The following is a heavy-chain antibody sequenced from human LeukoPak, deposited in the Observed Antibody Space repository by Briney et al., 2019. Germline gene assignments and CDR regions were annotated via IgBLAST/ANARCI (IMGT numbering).Heavy chain of an antibody. D-gene: IGHD2-2*01. CDR2: IHNEGSGT. Sequence: GGSLRLSCAASGFPFAKAWMHWVRQVPVKGLVWISRIHNEGSGTTYADSVKGRFTISRDNAKNMLFLQMNSLRAEDTATYYCVRDQNYQLRLWGQGTLVTVSS. CDR1: GFPFAKAW. J-gene: IGHJ4*02. CDR3: VRDQNYQLRL. V-gene: IGHV3-74*03.